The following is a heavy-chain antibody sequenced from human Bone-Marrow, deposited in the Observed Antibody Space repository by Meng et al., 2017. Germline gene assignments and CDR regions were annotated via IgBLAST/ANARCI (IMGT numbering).Heavy chain of an antibody. Sequence: GSLRLSCTVSGGSISSYYWSWIRQHPGKGLEWLGYIYYSGSTNYNPSLKSRVTISVDTSKNQFSLKLSSVTAADTAVYYCARVLENSSGWYTDYYYGMDVWGQGTTVTVSS. CDR2: IYYSGST. J-gene: IGHJ6*02. V-gene: IGHV4-59*01. CDR3: ARVLENSSGWYTDYYYGMDV. CDR1: GGSISSYY. D-gene: IGHD6-19*01.